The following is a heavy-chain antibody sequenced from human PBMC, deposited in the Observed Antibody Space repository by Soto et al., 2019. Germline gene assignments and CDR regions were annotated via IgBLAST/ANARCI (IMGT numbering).Heavy chain of an antibody. CDR1: GYSFTNND. CDR3: ARMETFGSLNWFDP. D-gene: IGHD3-16*01. V-gene: IGHV1-8*01. Sequence: GASVKVSCKASGYSFTNNDVSWVRQATGQGLEWMGWMNPGSGDTGYAQKFQGRVTMTRDISIATAYMELSSLRSDDTAIYYCARMETFGSLNWFDPWGQGTLVTAS. J-gene: IGHJ5*02. CDR2: MNPGSGDT.